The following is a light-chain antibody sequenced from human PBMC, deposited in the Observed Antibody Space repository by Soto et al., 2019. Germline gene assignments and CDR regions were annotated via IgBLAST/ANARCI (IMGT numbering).Light chain of an antibody. CDR2: DVS. CDR1: QSVTKY. CDR3: HQRSNWHLT. J-gene: IGKJ4*01. Sequence: EVVLSQSPATLSLSPGERATLSCRASQSVTKYLAWYQQKPGQALRLLISDVSKRATGIPARFSGSGSATAFSLTISSLEPEDFAVYYCHQRSNWHLTFGGGTKLEIK. V-gene: IGKV3D-11*02.